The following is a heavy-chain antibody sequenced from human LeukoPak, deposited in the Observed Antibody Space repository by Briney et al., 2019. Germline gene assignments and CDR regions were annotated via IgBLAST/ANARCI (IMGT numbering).Heavy chain of an antibody. Sequence: SETLSLTCGVYGGSFTSYYWTWIRQPPGKGLEWIGEINRSGSTNYNPSLKSRVTISVDTSKNQFSLKLSSVTAADTAVYYCAKSRGYNSGSWDKYFDFWGQGTLVTVSS. CDR2: INRSGST. CDR3: AKSRGYNSGSWDKYFDF. J-gene: IGHJ4*02. CDR1: GGSFTSYY. V-gene: IGHV4-34*01. D-gene: IGHD5-18*01.